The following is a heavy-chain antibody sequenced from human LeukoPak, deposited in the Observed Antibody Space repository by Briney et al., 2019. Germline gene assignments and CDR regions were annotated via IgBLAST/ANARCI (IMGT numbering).Heavy chain of an antibody. J-gene: IGHJ4*02. CDR2: IYYSGST. Sequence: SETLSLTCTVSGGSISSSSYYWGWIRQPPGKGLEWIGSIYYSGSTYYNPSLKSRVTISVDTSKNQFSLKLSSVTAADTAVYYCARWTAAAGFDYWGQGTLVTVSS. V-gene: IGHV4-39*07. CDR1: GGSISSSSYY. D-gene: IGHD6-13*01. CDR3: ARWTAAAGFDY.